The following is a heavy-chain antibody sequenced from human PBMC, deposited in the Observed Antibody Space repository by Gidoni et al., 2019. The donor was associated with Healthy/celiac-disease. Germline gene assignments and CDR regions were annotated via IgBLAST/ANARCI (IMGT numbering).Heavy chain of an antibody. V-gene: IGHV4-34*01. Sequence: QVQLHHWGAVLLKPLTTLSHTFAVYRCSFSGHYWIWIRQPPGKGLEWIGEINHSGRTNYNPFLKSGVTISVDTSKNQFSLKLSSGTAADTAVYYCARSPGYYGSGSYYISRRVKGFDYWGQGTLVTVSS. CDR2: INHSGRT. CDR1: RCSFSGHY. D-gene: IGHD3-10*01. CDR3: ARSPGYYGSGSYYISRRVKGFDY. J-gene: IGHJ4*02.